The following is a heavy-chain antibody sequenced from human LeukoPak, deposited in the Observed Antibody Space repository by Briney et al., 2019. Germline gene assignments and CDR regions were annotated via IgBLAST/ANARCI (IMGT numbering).Heavy chain of an antibody. CDR2: IYPGNSDT. V-gene: IGHV5-51*01. CDR3: ARPVSYDSTGYQGAFDI. CDR1: RYSFTIYW. D-gene: IGHD3-22*01. J-gene: IGHJ3*02. Sequence: AESLKTSCIESRYSFTIYWTCWGCQMTRKGLEGKGSIYPGNSDTIYSPTFQGQVTFSADKSISTAHLQWSSLKASDTAMYYCARPVSYDSTGYQGAFDIWGQGTEVIVSS.